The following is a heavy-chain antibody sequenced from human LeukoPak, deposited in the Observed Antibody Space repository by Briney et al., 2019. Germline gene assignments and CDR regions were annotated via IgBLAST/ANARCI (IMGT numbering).Heavy chain of an antibody. D-gene: IGHD3-9*01. CDR1: GGSISSSNW. Sequence: KTSETLSLTCAVSGGSISSSNWWSWVRQPPGKGLEWIGEIYHSGSTNYNPSLKSRVTISVDKSKNQFSLKLSSVTAADTAVYYCARDRGAGYDILTGYYTSWYFDLWGRGTLVTVPS. CDR3: ARDRGAGYDILTGYYTSWYFDL. V-gene: IGHV4-4*02. CDR2: IYHSGST. J-gene: IGHJ2*01.